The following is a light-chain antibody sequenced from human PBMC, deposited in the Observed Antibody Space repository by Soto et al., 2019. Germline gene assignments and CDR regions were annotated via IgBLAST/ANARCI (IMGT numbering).Light chain of an antibody. J-gene: IGKJ1*01. Sequence: DIVMTQSPLSLPITPGEPASISCRSSQSLLHSNGYNYLDWYLQKPGQSPQLLIYLGSNRASGVPDRFSGSGSGTDITLKISRVEAEDVGVYYCMQALQTPWTFGQGTKVDIK. CDR2: LGS. CDR1: QSLLHSNGYNY. CDR3: MQALQTPWT. V-gene: IGKV2-28*01.